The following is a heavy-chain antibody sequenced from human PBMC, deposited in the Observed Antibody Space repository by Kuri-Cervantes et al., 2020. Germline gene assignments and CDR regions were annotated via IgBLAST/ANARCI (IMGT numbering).Heavy chain of an antibody. CDR1: GYTFTSYG. CDR2: ISAYNGNT. J-gene: IGHJ5*02. CDR3: ARSLVGATTGWFDP. Sequence: ASVKVSCKASGYTFTSYGISWVRQAPGQGLEWMGWISAYNGNTNYAQKLQGRVTMTTDTSTSTAYMELSSLRSEDTAVYYCARSLVGATTGWFDPWGQGTLVTVSS. D-gene: IGHD1-26*01. V-gene: IGHV1-18*01.